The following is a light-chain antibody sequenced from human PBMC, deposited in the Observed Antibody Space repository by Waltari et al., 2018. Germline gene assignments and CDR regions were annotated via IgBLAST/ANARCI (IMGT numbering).Light chain of an antibody. J-gene: IGLJ3*02. CDR2: DVN. V-gene: IGLV2-23*02. CDR3: CSYAGSAISV. Sequence: QSALTQTASWSGSPGQSITTSCSGTSSDIGNYNLFSWYQQHPGKAPTLIIYDVNKRPSGVSHRFSGSKSGNTAFLTISGLQTADEADYYCCSYAGSAISVFGGGTKVTVL. CDR1: SSDIGNYNL.